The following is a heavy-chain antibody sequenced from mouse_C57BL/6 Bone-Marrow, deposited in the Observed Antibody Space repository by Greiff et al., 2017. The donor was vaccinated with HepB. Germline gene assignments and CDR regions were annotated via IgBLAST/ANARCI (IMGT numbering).Heavy chain of an antibody. J-gene: IGHJ3*01. D-gene: IGHD4-1*01. Sequence: EVQLMESEGGLVQPGRSMKLSCTASGFTFSDYYMAWVRQVPEKGLEWVANINYDGSSTYYLDSLKSRFIISRDNAKNILYLQMSSLKSEDTATYYCARAGDWGEWFAYWGQGTLVTVSA. CDR1: GFTFSDYY. CDR2: INYDGSST. V-gene: IGHV5-16*01. CDR3: ARAGDWGEWFAY.